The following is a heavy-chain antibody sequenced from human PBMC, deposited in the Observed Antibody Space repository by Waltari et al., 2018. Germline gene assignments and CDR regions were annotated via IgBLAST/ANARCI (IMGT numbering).Heavy chain of an antibody. CDR3: ARMNSGWWWDY. V-gene: IGHV4-59*01. Sequence: QLQLQESGPGLVKPSETLSLTCTVSGVSIGGSFCSWIRQPPGRGLEWIGYIYYSGDTNYNPALKSRVTISMDTSRNQFSLRLSSVTAADTAVYYCARMNSGWWWDYWGQGTLVTVSS. J-gene: IGHJ4*02. D-gene: IGHD6-19*01. CDR1: GVSIGGSF. CDR2: IYYSGDT.